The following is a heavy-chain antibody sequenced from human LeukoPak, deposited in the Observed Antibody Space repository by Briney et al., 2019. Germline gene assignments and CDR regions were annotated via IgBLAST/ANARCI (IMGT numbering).Heavy chain of an antibody. D-gene: IGHD3-9*01. V-gene: IGHV1-69*13. CDR3: ARGELRYFDWLLFPQGFDY. CDR1: GYTFTSYG. Sequence: ASVKVSCKASGYTFTSYGISWVRQAPGQGLEWMGGIIPIFGTANYAQKFQGGVTITADESTSTAYMELSSLRSEDTAVYYCARGELRYFDWLLFPQGFDYWGQGTLVTVSS. CDR2: IIPIFGTA. J-gene: IGHJ4*02.